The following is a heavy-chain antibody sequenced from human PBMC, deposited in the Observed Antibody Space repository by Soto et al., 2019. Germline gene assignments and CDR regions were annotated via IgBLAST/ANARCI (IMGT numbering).Heavy chain of an antibody. CDR2: VNHSGTT. CDR3: ARGIGYCSSINCYSSRRLRFDS. Sequence: QVQLQQWGAGLLKPSETLSLTCAVYGGSFSGYYWTWIRQSPEKVLEWIGEVNHSGTTYYNPSLKTRVTISVHTPKNQFSLKMSSVTAADTAVYYCARGIGYCSSINCYSSRRLRFDSWVQGTLVTVSS. J-gene: IGHJ4*02. CDR1: GGSFSGYY. D-gene: IGHD2-2*01. V-gene: IGHV4-34*01.